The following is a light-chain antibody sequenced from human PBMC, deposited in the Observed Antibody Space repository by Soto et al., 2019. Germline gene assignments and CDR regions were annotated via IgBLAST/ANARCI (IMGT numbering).Light chain of an antibody. CDR3: MQSLLTWT. V-gene: IGKV2-28*01. CDR2: LGS. CDR1: QSLLHSNGYNY. Sequence: DIVMTQSPLSLPVTPGEPASISCRSSQSLLHSNGYNYLDWYLQKPGQSPQLLIYLGSNRASGVPDRFSGSGSGTDFTLKISRVEGEDVGVYYCMQSLLTWTFGQGTRVEIK. J-gene: IGKJ1*01.